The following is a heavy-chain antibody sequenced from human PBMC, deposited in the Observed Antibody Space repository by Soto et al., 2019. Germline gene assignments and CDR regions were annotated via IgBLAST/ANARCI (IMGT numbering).Heavy chain of an antibody. CDR2: ISSSSSYI. CDR3: ARDRVAARPYYYYGMDV. V-gene: IGHV3-21*01. Sequence: EVQLVESGGGLVKPGGSLRLSCAASGFTFSSYSMNWVRQAPGKGLEWVSSISSSSSYIYYADSVKGRFTISRDNAKNSLYLQMNSLRAEDTAVYYCARDRVAARPYYYYGMDVWGQGTTVTVS. D-gene: IGHD6-6*01. J-gene: IGHJ6*02. CDR1: GFTFSSYS.